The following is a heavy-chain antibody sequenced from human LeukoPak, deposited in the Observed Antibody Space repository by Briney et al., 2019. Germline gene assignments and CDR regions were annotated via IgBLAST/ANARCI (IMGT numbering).Heavy chain of an antibody. CDR3: ARHFAYSSSSYFDY. V-gene: IGHV4-59*08. D-gene: IGHD6-6*01. Sequence: SETLSLTCTVSGGSISSYYWSWIRQPPGKGLEWIGYVYYTGSTNYNPSLKSRVTIFEDKSKNQFSLRLSSVTVADTAVYYCARHFAYSSSSYFDYWGQGNLVTVSS. CDR2: VYYTGST. CDR1: GGSISSYY. J-gene: IGHJ4*02.